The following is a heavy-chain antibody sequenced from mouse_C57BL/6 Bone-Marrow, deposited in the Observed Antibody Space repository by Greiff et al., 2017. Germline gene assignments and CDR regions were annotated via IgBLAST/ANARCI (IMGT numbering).Heavy chain of an antibody. CDR3: AREITTVLWDY. V-gene: IGHV5-4*03. Sequence: EVNLVESGGGLVKPGGSLKLSCAASGFTFSSYAMSWVRQTPETRLEWVATISDGGSYTYYPDNVKGRFTISRDNAKNNLYLQMSHLKSEDTAMYYCAREITTVLWDYWGQGTTLTGAS. D-gene: IGHD1-1*01. CDR1: GFTFSSYA. CDR2: ISDGGSYT. J-gene: IGHJ2*01.